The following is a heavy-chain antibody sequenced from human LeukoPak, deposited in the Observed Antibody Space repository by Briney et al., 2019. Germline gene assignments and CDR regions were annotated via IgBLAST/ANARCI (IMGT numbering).Heavy chain of an antibody. J-gene: IGHJ6*03. CDR3: ARAYSGTYGLGYYYMDV. CDR2: ISSSSSYI. D-gene: IGHD1-26*01. V-gene: IGHV3-21*01. CDR1: GFTFSSYS. Sequence: GGSLRLSCAASGFTFSSYSMNWVRQAPGKGLEWVSSISSSSSYIYYADSVKGRFTISRHNAKNSLYLQMNSLRAEDTAVYYCARAYSGTYGLGYYYMDVWGKGTTVTISS.